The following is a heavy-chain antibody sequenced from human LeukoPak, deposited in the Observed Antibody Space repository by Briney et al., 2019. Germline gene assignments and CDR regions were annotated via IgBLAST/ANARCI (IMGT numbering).Heavy chain of an antibody. Sequence: PSETLCLTCAVYGGSFSGYYWSWIRQPPGEGLEWIGEINHSGSTNYNPSLKSRVTISVDTSKNQFSLKLSSVTAADTAVYYCARGTPILTIFGVVMPFDYWGQGTLVTVSS. CDR2: INHSGST. D-gene: IGHD3-3*01. CDR3: ARGTPILTIFGVVMPFDY. V-gene: IGHV4-34*01. J-gene: IGHJ4*02. CDR1: GGSFSGYY.